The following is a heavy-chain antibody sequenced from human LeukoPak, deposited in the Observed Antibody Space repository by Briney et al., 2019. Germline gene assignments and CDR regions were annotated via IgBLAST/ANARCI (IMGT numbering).Heavy chain of an antibody. J-gene: IGHJ4*02. D-gene: IGHD3-22*01. CDR3: ARGRYYYDTPAASFDY. V-gene: IGHV4-59*01. Sequence: SETLSLTCTVSGGSISSYYWSWIRQPPGKGLEWIGYIYCSGSTNYNPSLKSRVTISVDTSKNQFSLKLSSVTAADTAVYYCARGRYYYDTPAASFDYWGQGTLVTVSS. CDR2: IYCSGST. CDR1: GGSISSYY.